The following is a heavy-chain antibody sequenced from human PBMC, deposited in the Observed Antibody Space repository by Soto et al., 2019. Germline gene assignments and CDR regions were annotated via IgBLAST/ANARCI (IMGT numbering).Heavy chain of an antibody. Sequence: QVHLVESGGGLVKPGGSLRLSCAASGFTFSDYYMSWIRQAPGKGLERVTYISSSGSTIYYADSVKGRFTISRDNAKNSMYLQMNRLRAEDTAVYYCARGAQRWLQSRFDSWDQGTLFTVSS. J-gene: IGHJ5*01. CDR1: GFTFSDYY. CDR2: ISSSGSTI. D-gene: IGHD5-12*01. CDR3: ARGAQRWLQSRFDS. V-gene: IGHV3-11*01.